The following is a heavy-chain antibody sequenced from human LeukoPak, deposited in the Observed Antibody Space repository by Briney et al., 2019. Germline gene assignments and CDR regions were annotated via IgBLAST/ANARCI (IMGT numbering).Heavy chain of an antibody. CDR3: ARARGYSYGYSDY. D-gene: IGHD5-18*01. V-gene: IGHV1-8*01. J-gene: IGHJ4*02. CDR1: GYIFTNYD. Sequence: ASVKVSCKASGYIFTNYDINWVRQATGQGLEWMGWMNPNSGNTGFAQKFQGRVTMTRNTSKSTAYMELSSLTSEDTAVYYCARARGYSYGYSDYWGQGTLVTVPS. CDR2: MNPNSGNT.